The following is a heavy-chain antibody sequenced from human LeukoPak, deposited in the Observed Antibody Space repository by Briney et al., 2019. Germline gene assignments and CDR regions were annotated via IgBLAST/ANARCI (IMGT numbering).Heavy chain of an antibody. CDR2: INRSGST. CDR3: ARSSFTMPGWFDP. D-gene: IGHD3-10*01. CDR1: GGSFSGYY. V-gene: IGHV4-34*01. J-gene: IGHJ5*02. Sequence: PSETLSLTCAVYGGSFSGYYWSWIRQPPGKGLEWIGEINRSGSTNYNPSLKSRVTISVDTSKNQFSLKLSSVTAADTAVYYCARSSFTMPGWFDPWGQGTLVTVSS.